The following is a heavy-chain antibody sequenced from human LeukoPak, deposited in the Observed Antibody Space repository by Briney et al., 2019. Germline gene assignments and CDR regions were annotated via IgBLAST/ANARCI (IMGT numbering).Heavy chain of an antibody. CDR1: GYTFTSYG. CDR3: ARDVLDYGDYGYFQH. Sequence: ASVKVSCKASGYTFTSYGISWVRQAPGQGLEWMGRISAYNGNTNYAQKLQGRVTMATDTSTSTAYMELRSLRSDDTAVYYCARDVLDYGDYGYFQHWGQGTLVTVTS. J-gene: IGHJ1*01. CDR2: ISAYNGNT. V-gene: IGHV1-18*01. D-gene: IGHD4-17*01.